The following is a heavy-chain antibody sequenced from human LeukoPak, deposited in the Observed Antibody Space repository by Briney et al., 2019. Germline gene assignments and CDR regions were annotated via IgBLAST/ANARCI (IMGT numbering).Heavy chain of an antibody. D-gene: IGHD3/OR15-3a*01. CDR3: VEAPHFDFWTGYHNYLDP. V-gene: IGHV3-23*01. J-gene: IGHJ5*02. CDR1: GFTFSTYA. Sequence: PGGSLRLSCAASGFTFSTYAMAWVRQAPGKGLEWVSGTRGSGTETYYADSVKGRFIISRDNSKDTLFLQADNVRVEDTATYYCVEAPHFDFWTGYHNYLDPWGQGTLVTVSS. CDR2: TRGSGTET.